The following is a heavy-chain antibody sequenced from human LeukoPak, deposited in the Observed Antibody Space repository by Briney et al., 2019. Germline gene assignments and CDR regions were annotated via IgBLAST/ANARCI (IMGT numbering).Heavy chain of an antibody. CDR3: AKTHIYYDNSGYLSDS. J-gene: IGHJ4*02. D-gene: IGHD3-22*01. CDR2: ITGRGGST. V-gene: IGHV3-23*01. Sequence: LSLTCIVSGDSISNYYWSWIRQPPGKGLEWVSAITGRGGSTYYADSVKGRFTISRDNSKNTLYLQMNSLRAEDTAVYYCAKTHIYYDNSGYLSDSWGQGTLVTVSS. CDR1: GDSISNYY.